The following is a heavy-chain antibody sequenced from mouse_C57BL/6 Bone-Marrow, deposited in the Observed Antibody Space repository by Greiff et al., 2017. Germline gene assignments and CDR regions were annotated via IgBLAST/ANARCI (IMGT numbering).Heavy chain of an antibody. Sequence: VQLQQSGPVLVKPGASVKMSCKASGYTFTDYYMNWVKQSHGKSLEWIGVINPYNGGTSYNQKFKGKATLTVDKSSSTAYMELNSLTSEDSAVYYCARPIYDGYPYAMDYWGQGTSVTVSS. CDR2: INPYNGGT. V-gene: IGHV1-19*01. J-gene: IGHJ4*01. D-gene: IGHD2-3*01. CDR1: GYTFTDYY. CDR3: ARPIYDGYPYAMDY.